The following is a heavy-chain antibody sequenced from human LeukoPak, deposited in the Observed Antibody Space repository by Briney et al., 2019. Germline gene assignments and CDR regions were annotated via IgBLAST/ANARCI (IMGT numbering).Heavy chain of an antibody. Sequence: SETLSLTCAVYGGSYSGYYWSWIRQPPGKGLEWIGEINHSGSTNYNPSLKSRVTMSVDTSENQFSLKVSSVTAADTGVYYCARAPEFSSGWLLDCWGQGTLVTVSS. CDR3: ARAPEFSSGWLLDC. CDR2: INHSGST. V-gene: IGHV4-34*01. J-gene: IGHJ4*02. CDR1: GGSYSGYY. D-gene: IGHD6-19*01.